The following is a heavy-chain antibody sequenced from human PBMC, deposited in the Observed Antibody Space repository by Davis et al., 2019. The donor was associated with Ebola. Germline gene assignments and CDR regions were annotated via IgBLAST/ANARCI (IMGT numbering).Heavy chain of an antibody. CDR3: ARLTLASVPDIVDN. CDR1: GGSINNNFYN. Sequence: SETLSLTCSVSGGSINNNFYNWGWIRQPPGKGLEWIGTVSYSGDTYHNPSLKSRVTMSVDTSKNQFSLSLHSVTAADTAVYYCARLTLASVPDIVDNWSPGSLVTVSS. J-gene: IGHJ4*01. V-gene: IGHV4-39*01. D-gene: IGHD3-16*02. CDR2: VSYSGDT.